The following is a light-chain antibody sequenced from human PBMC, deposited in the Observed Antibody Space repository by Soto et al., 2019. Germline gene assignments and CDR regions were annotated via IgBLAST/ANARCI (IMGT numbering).Light chain of an antibody. CDR3: QQYDSSLWT. V-gene: IGKV3-20*01. CDR2: DAY. J-gene: IGKJ1*01. CDR1: QNISRSY. Sequence: EIVLTQSPGTLSLSPGERATLSCRASQNISRSYLVWYQQRRGQTPRLLIYDAYSRATGIPDRFSGSGSGTDFTLTINKLEPEDFAVYYCQQYDSSLWTFGQGTKVEIK.